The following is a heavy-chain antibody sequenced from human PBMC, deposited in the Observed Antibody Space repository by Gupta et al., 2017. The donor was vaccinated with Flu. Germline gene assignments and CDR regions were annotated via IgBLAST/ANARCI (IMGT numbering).Heavy chain of an antibody. D-gene: IGHD4-17*01. CDR2: ISGSDGST. CDR1: GFTFNTTA. Sequence: EVQLLESWGGVVQPGGSLRLSCAASGFTFNTTAFSWVRQAPGKGLEWVSAISGSDGSTYYADSVKGRFTISRDNSKGTLYLQVNSLRAEDTALYYCAKHTVTNYFDSWGQGTLVTVSS. J-gene: IGHJ4*02. CDR3: AKHTVTNYFDS. V-gene: IGHV3-23*01.